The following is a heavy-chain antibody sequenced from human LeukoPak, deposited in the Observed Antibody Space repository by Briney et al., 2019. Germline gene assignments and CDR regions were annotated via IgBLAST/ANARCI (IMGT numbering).Heavy chain of an antibody. V-gene: IGHV4-38-2*02. CDR3: ARDRSVYGGNPDY. J-gene: IGHJ4*02. CDR1: GYSISSGYY. D-gene: IGHD4-23*01. Sequence: SETLSLTCTVSGYSISSGYYWGWIRQPPGKGLEWIGSIYHSGSTYYNPSLKSRVTISVDTSNNQFSLKLSSVTAADTAVYYCARDRSVYGGNPDYWGQGTLVTVSS. CDR2: IYHSGST.